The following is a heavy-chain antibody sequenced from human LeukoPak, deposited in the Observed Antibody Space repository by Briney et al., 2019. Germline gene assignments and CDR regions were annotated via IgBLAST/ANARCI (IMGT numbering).Heavy chain of an antibody. D-gene: IGHD3-10*01. V-gene: IGHV3-30*02. J-gene: IGHJ6*03. Sequence: GGSLRLSCAASGFTLNNYAMNWVRQAPGKGLEWVAFIRYDGSNKYYADSVKGRFTISRDNAKNSLYLQMNSLRAEDTTVFYCARGPYASGSYGRRGWVSYMDVWGKGTTVTISS. CDR2: IRYDGSNK. CDR3: ARGPYASGSYGRRGWVSYMDV. CDR1: GFTLNNYA.